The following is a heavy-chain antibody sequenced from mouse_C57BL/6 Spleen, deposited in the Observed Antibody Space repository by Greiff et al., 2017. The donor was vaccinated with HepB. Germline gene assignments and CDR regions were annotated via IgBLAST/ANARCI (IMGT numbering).Heavy chain of an antibody. V-gene: IGHV1-66*01. Sequence: VQLQQSGPELVKPGASVKISCKASGYSFTSYYIHWVKQRPGQGLEWIGWIYPGSGNTKYNEKFKGKATLTADTSSSTAYMQLSSLTSEDSAVYYCARRRDYAMDYWGQGTSVTVSS. CDR1: GYSFTSYY. CDR3: ARRRDYAMDY. CDR2: IYPGSGNT. J-gene: IGHJ4*01.